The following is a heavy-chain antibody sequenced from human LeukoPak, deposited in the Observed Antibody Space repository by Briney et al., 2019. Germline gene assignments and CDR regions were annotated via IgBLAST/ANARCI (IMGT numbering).Heavy chain of an antibody. V-gene: IGHV1-46*01. CDR3: ARGPPLYSSGWELDY. Sequence: ASVQVSCTASGYTFTSHHMYWVRQAPGQGLEWMGLINPTGGSTNYAQRFQGRVTMTRDTSTSTVFVELNSLRSDDTAVYYCARGPPLYSSGWELDYWGQGALVTVTS. D-gene: IGHD6-19*01. J-gene: IGHJ4*02. CDR2: INPTGGST. CDR1: GYTFTSHH.